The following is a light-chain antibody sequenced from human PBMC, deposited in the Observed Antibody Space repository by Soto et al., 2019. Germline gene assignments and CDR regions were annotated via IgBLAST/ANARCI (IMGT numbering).Light chain of an antibody. CDR2: DVT. Sequence: QSALTQPASVSGSPGQSITISCTGTSSDIGGYNSVSWYQQHPGKVPKLLIYDVTNRPSGIPNRFSGSKSGNTASLTISGLQAEDEADYYCSSYGSSNTVVFGGGTKVTVL. CDR3: SSYGSSNTVV. CDR1: SSDIGGYNS. V-gene: IGLV2-14*01. J-gene: IGLJ3*02.